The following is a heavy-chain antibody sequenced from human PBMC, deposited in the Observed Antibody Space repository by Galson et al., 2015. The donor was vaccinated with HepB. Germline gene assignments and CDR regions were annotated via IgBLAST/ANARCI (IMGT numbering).Heavy chain of an antibody. CDR2: ISGSGGTT. CDR1: EFTFSTYA. V-gene: IGHV3-23*01. CDR3: ARPISEDGWGGFHI. Sequence: SLRLSCAASEFTFSTYAMSWVRRAPGKGLERVSSISGSGGTTYYADSVKGRFTISRDNSENMLYLQMNSLRAEDTAVYYCARPISEDGWGGFHIWGQGTMVTVSS. J-gene: IGHJ3*02. D-gene: IGHD5-24*01.